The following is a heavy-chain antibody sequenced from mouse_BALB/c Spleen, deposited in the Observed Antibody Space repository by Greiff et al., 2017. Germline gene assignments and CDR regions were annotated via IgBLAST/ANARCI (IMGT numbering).Heavy chain of an antibody. D-gene: IGHD2-14*01. J-gene: IGHJ4*01. CDR1: GFTFSDYY. V-gene: IGHV5-4*02. Sequence: EVQLQESGGGLVKPGGSLKLSCAASGFTFSDYYMYWVRQTPEKRLEWVATISDGGSYTYYPDSVKGRFTISRDNAKNNLYLQMSSLKSEDTAMYYCARSYRYYAMDYWGQGTSVTVSS. CDR3: ARSYRYYAMDY. CDR2: ISDGGSYT.